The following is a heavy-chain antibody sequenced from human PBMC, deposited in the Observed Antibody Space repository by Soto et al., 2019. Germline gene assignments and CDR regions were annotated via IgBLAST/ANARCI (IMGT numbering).Heavy chain of an antibody. D-gene: IGHD6-13*01. CDR1: GGTFSSYA. V-gene: IGHV1-69*01. Sequence: QVQLVQSGAEVKKPGSSVKVSCKASGGTFSSYAISWVRQAPGQGLEWMGGIIPIFGTAHYAQKFQGRVTITADESTSTAYMELSSLRSEDTAVYYCARDYWSSSWYHWFDPWGQGTLVTVSS. CDR3: ARDYWSSSWYHWFDP. CDR2: IIPIFGTA. J-gene: IGHJ5*02.